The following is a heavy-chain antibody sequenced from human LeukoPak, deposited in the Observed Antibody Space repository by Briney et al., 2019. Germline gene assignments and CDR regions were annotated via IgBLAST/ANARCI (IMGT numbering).Heavy chain of an antibody. CDR1: GYTFTSYH. D-gene: IGHD3-22*01. J-gene: IGHJ3*02. CDR3: ARLVYYDISGFRAFDI. V-gene: IGHV1-46*01. Sequence: ASVKVSCKASGYTFTSYHLHWVRQAPGQGLEWMGIINPSGGSPNYAQKFQGRVTMTRDMSTSTVNMELSSLRSEDTAVYYCARLVYYDISGFRAFDIWGQGTMVTVSS. CDR2: INPSGGSP.